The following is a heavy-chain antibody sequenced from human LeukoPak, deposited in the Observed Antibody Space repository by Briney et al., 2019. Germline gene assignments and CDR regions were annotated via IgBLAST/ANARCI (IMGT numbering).Heavy chain of an antibody. CDR3: ARDRAIFGVVIIDVR. D-gene: IGHD3-3*01. CDR1: GLTFSRSW. Sequence: PGGSLRLSCAVSGLTFSRSWMIWVRQAPGKGLEWVANINQDGSETYVVDSVRGRFTVSRDNAKNLLYLEMDSLRAEDTAVYYCARDRAIFGVVIIDVRWGQGTLVIVSS. V-gene: IGHV3-7*01. J-gene: IGHJ4*02. CDR2: INQDGSET.